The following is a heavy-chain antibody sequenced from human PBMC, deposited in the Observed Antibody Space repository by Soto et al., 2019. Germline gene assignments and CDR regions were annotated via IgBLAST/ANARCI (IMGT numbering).Heavy chain of an antibody. Sequence: SETLSLTCAVSGGSISSSNWWSWVRQPPGKGLEWIGEIYHNGSTNYNPSLKSRVTISVDKSKNQFSLKLSSVTAADTAVYYCARGPPNNYYDSSGFDYWGQGTLVTVSS. D-gene: IGHD3-22*01. CDR2: IYHNGST. CDR3: ARGPPNNYYDSSGFDY. V-gene: IGHV4-4*02. J-gene: IGHJ4*02. CDR1: GGSISSSNW.